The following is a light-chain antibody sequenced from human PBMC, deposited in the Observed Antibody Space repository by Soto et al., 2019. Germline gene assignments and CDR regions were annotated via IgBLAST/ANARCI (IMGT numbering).Light chain of an antibody. CDR1: RSDVGTYNY. J-gene: IGLJ2*01. Sequence: QSVLTQPASVSGSPGQSITISCTGTRSDVGTYNYVSWYQQHPGKAPKLLIYEVSNRPSGVSNRFSGSKSGDTASLTVSGLQAEDEADYYCSSYTSINTVVFGGGTKLTVL. CDR3: SSYTSINTVV. V-gene: IGLV2-14*01. CDR2: EVS.